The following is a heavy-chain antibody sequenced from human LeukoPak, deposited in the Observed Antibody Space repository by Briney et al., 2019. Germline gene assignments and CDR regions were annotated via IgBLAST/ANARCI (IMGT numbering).Heavy chain of an antibody. CDR1: GYTFIGYY. CDR3: ARDSSGWWGDFDY. V-gene: IGHV1-2*02. D-gene: IGHD6-19*01. J-gene: IGHJ4*02. CDR2: INPNSGDT. Sequence: ASVKVSCKASGYTFIGYYMHWVRQAPGQGLEWMGWINPNSGDTNYAQKFQGRVTMARDTSTSTAYMELSRLRSDDTAVYYCARDSSGWWGDFDYWGQGTLVTVSS.